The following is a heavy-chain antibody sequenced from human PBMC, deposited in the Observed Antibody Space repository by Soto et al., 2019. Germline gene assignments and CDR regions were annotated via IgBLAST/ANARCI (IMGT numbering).Heavy chain of an antibody. CDR2: IYPGDSDT. CDR3: ARQSVAGNTGYRYRWFDA. Sequence: GESLKISCKASGYSFTSFWIGWVRQMPGKGLEWMGIIYPGDSDTRYSPSFQGQVTISADKSISTAYLQWRSLKASDTAVYYCARQSVAGNTGYRYRWFDAWGQGTLVTVSS. J-gene: IGHJ5*02. CDR1: GYSFTSFW. D-gene: IGHD6-19*01. V-gene: IGHV5-51*01.